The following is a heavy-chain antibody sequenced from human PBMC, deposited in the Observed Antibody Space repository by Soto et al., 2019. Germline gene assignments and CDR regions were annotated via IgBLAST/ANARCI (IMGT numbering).Heavy chain of an antibody. Sequence: PSETLSLTCDVSSGSINNNNWWSWVRQPPGKGLEWIGEIRHGGSTNYNPSLKSRVSISVDRSNNQFSLRLGSVTAADTAVYYDAKSGAFAIGYWGQGTLVTVSS. CDR3: AKSGAFAIGY. D-gene: IGHD1-26*01. CDR2: IRHGGST. V-gene: IGHV4-4*02. CDR1: SGSINNNNW. J-gene: IGHJ4*02.